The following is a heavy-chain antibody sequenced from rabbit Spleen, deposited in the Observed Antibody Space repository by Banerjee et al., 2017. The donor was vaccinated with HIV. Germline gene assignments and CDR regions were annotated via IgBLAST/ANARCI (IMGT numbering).Heavy chain of an antibody. Sequence: QEQLVESGGALAQPKEHRTHTCTASGFDSSRDQRAWVRQAPGKGLEWRACIYVGSSNNAYSATWAKGRFTISSHNAQNTLCLEMNSLTAADTATYFCVREAGYGGYGDGNLWGPGTLVTVS. V-gene: IGHV1S45*01. CDR1: GFDSSRDQR. CDR2: IYVGSSNNA. J-gene: IGHJ4*01. CDR3: VREAGYGGYGDGNL. D-gene: IGHD6-1*01.